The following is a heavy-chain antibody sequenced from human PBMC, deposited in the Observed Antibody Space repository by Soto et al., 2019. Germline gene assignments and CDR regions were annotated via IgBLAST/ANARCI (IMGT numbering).Heavy chain of an antibody. CDR2: TDPSDSYT. D-gene: IGHD2-21*02. V-gene: IGHV5-10-1*01. CDR1: GYSFTSYW. J-gene: IGHJ6*02. Sequence: GESLKISCKGSGYSFTSYWISWVRQMPGKGLEWMGRTDPSDSYTNYSPSFQGHVTISADKSISTAYLQWSSLKASDTAMYYCARRTGVVVTASDYYYGMDVWGQGTTVTVSS. CDR3: ARRTGVVVTASDYYYGMDV.